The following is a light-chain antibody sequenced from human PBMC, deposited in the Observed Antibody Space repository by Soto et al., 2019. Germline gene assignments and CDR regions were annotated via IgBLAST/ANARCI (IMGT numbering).Light chain of an antibody. V-gene: IGKV1-27*01. CDR1: QGISSF. Sequence: DVQMTQSPSSLSASVGDRVTITCRASQGISSFLAWYQQIPGKVPKLLIYSASTLQSGVPSRFSGSGSGTDFTLTISSLQPEDVEIYYCQKYKSGQLNFGRGTKVDI. CDR3: QKYKSGQLN. CDR2: SAS. J-gene: IGKJ4*01.